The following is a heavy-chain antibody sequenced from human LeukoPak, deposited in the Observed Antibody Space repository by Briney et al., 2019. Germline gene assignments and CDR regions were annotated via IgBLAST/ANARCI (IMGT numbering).Heavy chain of an antibody. J-gene: IGHJ6*03. Sequence: GGSLRLSCVASGFTFSNYGMSWVRQTPGKGLEWVALISRSGGTTYYADSVKGRFTISRDNSKNTLYLQMNSLRAEDTAEYYCAKRGGTESFYYFYYMDVWGKGTTVTVSS. V-gene: IGHV3-23*01. CDR2: ISRSGGTT. D-gene: IGHD2-15*01. CDR3: AKRGGTESFYYFYYMDV. CDR1: GFTFSNYG.